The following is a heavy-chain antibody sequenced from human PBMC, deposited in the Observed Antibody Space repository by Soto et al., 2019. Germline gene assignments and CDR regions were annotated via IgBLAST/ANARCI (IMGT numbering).Heavy chain of an antibody. D-gene: IGHD5-12*01. CDR2: INHSGST. CDR1: GGSFSGYY. Sequence: LCSTCPVYGGSFSGYYWSAFRQPPGKGLEWIGEINHSGSTNYNPSLKSRVTISVDTSKNQFSLKLSSVTAADTAVYYCARAEGYDGSYAFDIWGQGTMVT. J-gene: IGHJ3*02. CDR3: ARAEGYDGSYAFDI. V-gene: IGHV4-34*01.